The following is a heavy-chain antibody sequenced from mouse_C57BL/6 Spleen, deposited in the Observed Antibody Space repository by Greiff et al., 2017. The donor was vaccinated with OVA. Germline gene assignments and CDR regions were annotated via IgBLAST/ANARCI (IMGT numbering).Heavy chain of an antibody. D-gene: IGHD1-1*01. Sequence: QVQLQQPGAELVKPGASVKLSCKASGYTFTSYWMHWVKQRPGQGLEWIGMIHPNSGSTNYNEKFKSKATLTVDKSSSTAYMQLSSLTSEDSAVYYCARGVCITTVVGYFDVWGTGTTVTVSS. V-gene: IGHV1-64*01. CDR1: GYTFTSYW. CDR3: ARGVCITTVVGYFDV. J-gene: IGHJ1*03. CDR2: IHPNSGST.